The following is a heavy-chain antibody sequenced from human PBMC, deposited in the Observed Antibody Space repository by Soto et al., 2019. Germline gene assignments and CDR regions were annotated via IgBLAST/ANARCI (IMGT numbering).Heavy chain of an antibody. J-gene: IGHJ6*02. CDR2: ISAYNGNT. V-gene: IGHV1-18*01. D-gene: IGHD1-26*01. Sequence: QVQLVQSGAEVKKPGASVKVSCKASGYTFTSYGISWVRQAPGQGLEWMGWISAYNGNTNYAQKLQGRVTMTTDTSTSTAYMELRSLRSDDTAVYYCARDGRKNLYYYYYYGMDVWGQGTTVTVSS. CDR1: GYTFTSYG. CDR3: ARDGRKNLYYYYYYGMDV.